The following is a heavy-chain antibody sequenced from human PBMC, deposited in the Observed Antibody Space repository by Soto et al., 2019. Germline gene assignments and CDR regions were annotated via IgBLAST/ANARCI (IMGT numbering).Heavy chain of an antibody. Sequence: QLQLQESGPGLVKPSETLSLTCTVSGGPIGSSSYYWGWIRQPPDKGLEWIGSIYFTGNTYYNPSLKSRVNVYVDTSKNQFSLKLTSVTAADTAVYFCARSVGFYDTSGYDYWGQGILVTVSS. CDR2: IYFTGNT. CDR1: GGPIGSSSYY. D-gene: IGHD3-22*01. V-gene: IGHV4-39*01. CDR3: ARSVGFYDTSGYDY. J-gene: IGHJ4*02.